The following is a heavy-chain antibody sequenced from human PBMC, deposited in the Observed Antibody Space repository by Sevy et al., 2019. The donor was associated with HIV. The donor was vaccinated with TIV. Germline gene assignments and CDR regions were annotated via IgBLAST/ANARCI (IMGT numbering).Heavy chain of an antibody. D-gene: IGHD3-3*01. Sequence: GGPLRLSFEAPEFTFNNFPIPWVRQAPGKGLEWVAVVSFDGGSKYNPDSVRGRFTVSRDNSKNTVYLQLNSLRAEDTAVYYCVRERARSITFDIWGQGTLVTVSS. CDR2: VSFDGGSK. CDR3: VRERARSITFDI. CDR1: EFTFNNFP. J-gene: IGHJ3*02. V-gene: IGHV3-30-3*01.